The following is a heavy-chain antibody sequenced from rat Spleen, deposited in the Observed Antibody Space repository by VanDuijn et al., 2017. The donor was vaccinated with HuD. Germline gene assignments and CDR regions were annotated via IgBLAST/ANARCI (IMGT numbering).Heavy chain of an antibody. CDR1: GFTFSDYY. V-gene: IGHV5-22*01. CDR3: ARHDNYPFDY. CDR2: ISYDGSST. J-gene: IGHJ2*01. Sequence: EVQLVESGGGLVQPGRSLKLSCAASGFTFSDYYMAWVRQAPKKGLEWVASISYDGSSTYYGDSVKGRFTIYRDNAKSTLYLQMNSLRSEDTATYYCARHDNYPFDYWGQGVMVTVSS. D-gene: IGHD1-10*01.